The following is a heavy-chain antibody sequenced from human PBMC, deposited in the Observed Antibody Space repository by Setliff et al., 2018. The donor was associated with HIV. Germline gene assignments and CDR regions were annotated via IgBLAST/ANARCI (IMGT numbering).Heavy chain of an antibody. CDR3: ARYALAVPGYHNAFDI. Sequence: GGSLRLSCAASGFTFSSYSMNWVRQAPGKGLEWVSSVSSSSRYIYHADSVQGRFTISRDNADNSLYLQMNSLRAEDTAVYYCARYALAVPGYHNAFDIWGQGTMVTVSS. V-gene: IGHV3-21*01. D-gene: IGHD6-19*01. CDR2: VSSSSRYI. J-gene: IGHJ3*02. CDR1: GFTFSSYS.